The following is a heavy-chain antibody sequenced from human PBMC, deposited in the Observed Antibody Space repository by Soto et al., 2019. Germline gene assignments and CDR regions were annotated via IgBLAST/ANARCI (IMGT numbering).Heavy chain of an antibody. CDR2: IIPILGIA. D-gene: IGHD3-22*01. CDR1: GGTFSSYT. CDR3: ARDPPSSNYDSSGYYPEYFQH. J-gene: IGHJ1*01. Sequence: GASVKVSCKASGGTFSSYTISWVRQAPGQGLEWMGRIIPILGIANYAQKFQGRVTITADKSTSTAYMELSSLRSEDTAVYYCARDPPSSNYDSSGYYPEYFQHWGQGTLVTVSS. V-gene: IGHV1-69*04.